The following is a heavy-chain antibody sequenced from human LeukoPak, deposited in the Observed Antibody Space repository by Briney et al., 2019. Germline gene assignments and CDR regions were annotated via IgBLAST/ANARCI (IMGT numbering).Heavy chain of an antibody. Sequence: ASVKVSCKASGYTFTSYDINWVRQATGQGLEWMGWMNPNSCNTGYAQKFQGRVTMTRNTSISTAYMELSSLRSEDTAVYYCAVHYSSSWYPFDYWGQGTLVTVSS. CDR1: GYTFTSYD. J-gene: IGHJ4*02. V-gene: IGHV1-8*02. D-gene: IGHD6-13*01. CDR3: AVHYSSSWYPFDY. CDR2: MNPNSCNT.